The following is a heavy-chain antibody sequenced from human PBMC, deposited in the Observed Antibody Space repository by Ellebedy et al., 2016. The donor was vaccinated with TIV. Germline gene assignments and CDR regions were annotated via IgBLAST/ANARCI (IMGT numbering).Heavy chain of an antibody. J-gene: IGHJ4*02. D-gene: IGHD3-10*01. CDR1: GFTFSSYS. V-gene: IGHV3-21*01. Sequence: GGSLRLSXAASGFTFSSYSMNWVRQAPGKGLEWVSSISSSSSYIYYADSVKGRFTISRDNAKNSLYLQMNSLRAEDTAVYYCARVELETMVRGVKSFDGGLDYWGQGTLVTVSS. CDR3: ARVELETMVRGVKSFDGGLDY. CDR2: ISSSSSYI.